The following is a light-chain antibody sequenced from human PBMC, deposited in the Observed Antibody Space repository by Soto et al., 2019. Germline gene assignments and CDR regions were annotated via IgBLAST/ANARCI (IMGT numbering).Light chain of an antibody. CDR2: DAS. CDR1: QSVSSN. Sequence: EIVMTQSPATLSVSPGERATLSWGASQSVSSNLAWYQQKPGQAPRLLIYDASNRATGIPARFSGSGSGTDFTLTISSLEPEDFAVYYCQQRSNWPPPITFGQGTRLEIK. J-gene: IGKJ5*01. V-gene: IGKV3-11*01. CDR3: QQRSNWPPPIT.